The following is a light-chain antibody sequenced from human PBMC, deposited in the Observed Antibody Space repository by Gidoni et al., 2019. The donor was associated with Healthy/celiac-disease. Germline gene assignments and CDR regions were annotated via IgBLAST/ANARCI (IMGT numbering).Light chain of an antibody. CDR3: QQYDRSRYT. V-gene: IGKV3D-20*01. Sequence: EIVLAQSPAPLSLSPGERATLSCGAGQRGSSSYLAWYQQKPGLAPRLLIYAASSRATGSPDRFSGSGSGTDFTLTISRLEPEDFAVYYCQQYDRSRYTFGQGTKLEIK. CDR1: QRGSSSY. CDR2: AAS. J-gene: IGKJ2*01.